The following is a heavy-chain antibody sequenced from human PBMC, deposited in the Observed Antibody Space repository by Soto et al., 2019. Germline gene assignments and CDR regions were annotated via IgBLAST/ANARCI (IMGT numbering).Heavy chain of an antibody. J-gene: IGHJ4*01. CDR3: TTDSYSTMIVVRFDY. D-gene: IGHD3-22*01. CDR1: EFSFSDYW. V-gene: IGHV3-7*05. CDR2: LDQGGGEK. Sequence: GSLRLSCAASEFSFSDYWMAWVRQAPGKGLEWVANLDQGGGEKHYVDSVKGRFTISRDNAKNSLYLQMNSLKTEDTAVYYCTTDSYSTMIVVRFDYWGHGTLVTVSS.